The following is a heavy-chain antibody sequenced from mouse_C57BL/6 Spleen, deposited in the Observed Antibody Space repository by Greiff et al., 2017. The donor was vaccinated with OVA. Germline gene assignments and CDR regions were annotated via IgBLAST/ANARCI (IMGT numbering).Heavy chain of an antibody. D-gene: IGHD1-1*01. Sequence: EVKLVESGPGLVKPSQSLSLTCSVTGYSITSGYYWNWIRQFPGNKLEWMGYISYDGSNNYNPSLKNRISITRDTSKNQFFLKLNSVTTEDTATYYCAKFYGSSYPFDYWGQGTTLTVSS. V-gene: IGHV3-6*01. J-gene: IGHJ2*01. CDR2: ISYDGSN. CDR1: GYSITSGYY. CDR3: AKFYGSSYPFDY.